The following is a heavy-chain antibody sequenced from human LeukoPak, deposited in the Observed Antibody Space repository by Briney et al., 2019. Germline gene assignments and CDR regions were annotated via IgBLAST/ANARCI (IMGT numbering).Heavy chain of an antibody. Sequence: GSLRLSFAASGFPFSSYAKSWVRPAPGKGLEWVSAITGSGGSTYYADSVKGRFTISRDNSKNTLYVQMNSLRAEDTAVYYCATERNWVFDYWGQGTLVTVSS. CDR1: GFPFSSYA. CDR2: ITGSGGST. D-gene: IGHD7-27*01. CDR3: ATERNWVFDY. V-gene: IGHV3-23*01. J-gene: IGHJ4*02.